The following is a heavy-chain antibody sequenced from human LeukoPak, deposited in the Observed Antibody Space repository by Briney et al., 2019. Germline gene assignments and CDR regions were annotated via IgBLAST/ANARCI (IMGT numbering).Heavy chain of an antibody. V-gene: IGHV3-7*01. D-gene: IGHD5-12*01. CDR2: IKQDGSEK. J-gene: IGHJ4*02. CDR1: GFTFSSYW. Sequence: GGSLRLSCAASGFTFSSYWMSWVRQAPGKGLEWVANIKQDGSEKYYVDSVKGRFTISRDNAKNSLYLQMNSLRAEDTAVYYCARVFGYNSPRYFDYWGQGTLVTVSS. CDR3: ARVFGYNSPRYFDY.